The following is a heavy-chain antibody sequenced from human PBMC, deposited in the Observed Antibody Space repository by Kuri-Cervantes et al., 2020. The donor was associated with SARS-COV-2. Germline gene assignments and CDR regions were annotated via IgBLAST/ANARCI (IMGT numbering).Heavy chain of an antibody. CDR1: GFTFSSYG. J-gene: IGHJ5*02. D-gene: IGHD2-2*01. V-gene: IGHV3-33*08. Sequence: GGSLRLSCAASGFTFSSYGMHWVRQAPGKGLERVAVIWYDGSNKYYADSVKGRFTISRDNSKNTLYLQMNSLRAEDTAVYYCARDRGVDYCSSTSCPSGPFGPFDPWGQGTLVTVSS. CDR2: IWYDGSNK. CDR3: ARDRGVDYCSSTSCPSGPFGPFDP.